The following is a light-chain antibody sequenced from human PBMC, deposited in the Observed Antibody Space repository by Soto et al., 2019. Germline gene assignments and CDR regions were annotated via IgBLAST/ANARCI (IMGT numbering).Light chain of an antibody. J-gene: IGKJ4*01. CDR2: GAS. CDR3: QQFNTWPPVT. CDR1: QSISRN. Sequence: EIVMTQSPATLSVSPGERATLSCRASQSISRNLAWYKQKPGQAPRLLIYGASTRATGIPARFSGSGSGTEFTLTISSLQSEDFAVYYCQQFNTWPPVTFGGGTKVEIK. V-gene: IGKV3-15*01.